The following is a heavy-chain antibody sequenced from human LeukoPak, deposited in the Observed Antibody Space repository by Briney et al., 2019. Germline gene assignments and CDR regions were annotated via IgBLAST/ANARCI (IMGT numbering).Heavy chain of an antibody. CDR1: GFSVNSYY. CDR3: ARGDYGDYVGAFDI. V-gene: IGHV3-53*01. J-gene: IGHJ3*02. D-gene: IGHD4-17*01. Sequence: GGSLRLSCAASGFSVNSYYMSWVRQAPGRGLEWVSALSSGDNTHYADSVNGRFTISRDNSKNTLYLQLNSLRAEDTAVYYCARGDYGDYVGAFDIWGQGTMVTVSS. CDR2: LSSGDNT.